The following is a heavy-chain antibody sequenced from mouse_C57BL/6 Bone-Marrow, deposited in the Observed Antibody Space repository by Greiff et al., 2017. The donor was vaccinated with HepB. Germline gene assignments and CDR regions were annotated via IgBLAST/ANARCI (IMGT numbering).Heavy chain of an antibody. Sequence: LQESGAELARPGASVKLSCKASGYTFTSSGMSWVKQRTGQGLEWIGEIYPRSGNTYYNEKFKGKATLTADKSSSTAYMELRSLTSEDSAVYFCSTMITAPFAYWGQGTLVTVSA. D-gene: IGHD2-4*01. CDR2: IYPRSGNT. CDR1: GYTFTSSG. J-gene: IGHJ3*01. V-gene: IGHV1-81*01. CDR3: STMITAPFAY.